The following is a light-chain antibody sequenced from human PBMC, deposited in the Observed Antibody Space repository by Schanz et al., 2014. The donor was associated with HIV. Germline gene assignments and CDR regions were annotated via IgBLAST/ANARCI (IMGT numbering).Light chain of an antibody. V-gene: IGLV2-14*03. J-gene: IGLJ1*01. CDR2: DVS. Sequence: QSALTQPPSASGSPGQSVTISCTGTSSDVGGYNYVSWYQQHPGKVPKLMIYDVSNRPSGVSNRFSGSKSGNTASLTISGLQAEDEADYYCSSYTTSSSFVFGTGTKLTVL. CDR3: SSYTTSSSFV. CDR1: SSDVGGYNY.